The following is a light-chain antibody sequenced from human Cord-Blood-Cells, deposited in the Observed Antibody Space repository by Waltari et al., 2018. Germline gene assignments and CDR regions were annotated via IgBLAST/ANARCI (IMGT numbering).Light chain of an antibody. CDR3: SSYTSSSSYV. V-gene: IGLV2-14*01. Sequence: QSALTQPASVYGSPGQSITISCTGTSSDVGGYNYVSWYQQHPGKAPKLMIYDVINRPSGVANRFSGSKSGNTAALTISVLQAGDEADYYCSSYTSSSSYVFGTGTKVTVL. CDR1: SSDVGGYNY. J-gene: IGLJ1*01. CDR2: DVI.